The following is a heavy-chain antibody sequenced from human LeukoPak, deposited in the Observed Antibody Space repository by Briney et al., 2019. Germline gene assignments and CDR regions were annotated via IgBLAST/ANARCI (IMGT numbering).Heavy chain of an antibody. CDR3: ARAIRFLEWLLYY. D-gene: IGHD3-3*01. J-gene: IGHJ4*02. Sequence: GASVKVSCKASGGTFSSYAISWVRQAPGEGLEWMGGIIPIFGTANYAQKFQSRVTITADETTSTAYMELSSLRSEDTAVYYCARAIRFLEWLLYYWGQGTLVTVSS. CDR2: IIPIFGTA. CDR1: GGTFSSYA. V-gene: IGHV1-69*13.